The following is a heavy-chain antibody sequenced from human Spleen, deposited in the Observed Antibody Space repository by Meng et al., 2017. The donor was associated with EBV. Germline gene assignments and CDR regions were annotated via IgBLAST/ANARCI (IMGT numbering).Heavy chain of an antibody. CDR1: GGSFSSHS. CDR3: ARLNDYSSGSTS. Sequence: QLQRGQSGAEVKKPGSSMKVSCKASGGSFSSHSFSWVRQAPGQGLEWMAGITPIFGTSNYAQKFQDRVTISADESTTTVYLELSSLRSEDTAVYYCARLNDYSSGSTSWGQGTLVTVFS. V-gene: IGHV1-69*01. CDR2: ITPIFGTS. D-gene: IGHD6-19*01. J-gene: IGHJ5*02.